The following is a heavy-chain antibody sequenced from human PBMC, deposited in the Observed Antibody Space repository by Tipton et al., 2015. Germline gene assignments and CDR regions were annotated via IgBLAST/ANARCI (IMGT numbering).Heavy chain of an antibody. V-gene: IGHV4-59*11. J-gene: IGHJ4*02. CDR3: ARIRGRYVLDH. Sequence: TLSLTCGVSGGSISSHYWSWIRQSPGKGLEWIGYISYSGTTNYNPSLNSRVTISVDTSKNQFFLRMTPVTAADTAVYYCARIRGRYVLDHWGQGTLVTVSS. CDR1: GGSISSHY. CDR2: ISYSGTT. D-gene: IGHD3-16*01.